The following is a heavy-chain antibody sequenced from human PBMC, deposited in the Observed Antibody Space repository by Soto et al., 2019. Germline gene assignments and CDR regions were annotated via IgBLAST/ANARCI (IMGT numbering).Heavy chain of an antibody. CDR3: ARTRNGGVADSFDS. CDR1: GFTFSRHA. Sequence: RGESLKISCAASGFTFSRHAIHWVRLTPGRGLEWVLAISRDGSYIYYTDSVKGRFTVSRDNSKNTVFVQMNRLIPDDTALYFCARTRNGGVADSFDSWGQGTQVTVSS. J-gene: IGHJ5*01. CDR2: ISRDGSYI. V-gene: IGHV3-30*04. D-gene: IGHD3-3*01.